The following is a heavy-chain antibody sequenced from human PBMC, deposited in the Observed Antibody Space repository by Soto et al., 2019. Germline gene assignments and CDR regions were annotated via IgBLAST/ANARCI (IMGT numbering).Heavy chain of an antibody. CDR2: IFPADSDT. D-gene: IGHD2-2*01. CDR3: SRLIRDIVVVRPAISGMDV. CDR1: GYSFANYW. Sequence: PGESLKISCKGSGYSFANYWIAWVRQMPGKGLEWMGFIFPADSDTRYGPSFQGQVTISADKSISTAYLQWSSLKASDTAMYYCSRLIRDIVVVRPAISGMDVWGQGTTVTVSS. V-gene: IGHV5-51*01. J-gene: IGHJ6*02.